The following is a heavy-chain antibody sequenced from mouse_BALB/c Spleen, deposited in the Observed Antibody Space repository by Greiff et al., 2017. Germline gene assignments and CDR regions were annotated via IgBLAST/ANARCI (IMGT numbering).Heavy chain of an antibody. Sequence: QVQLQQSGPGLVAPSQSLSITCTVSGFSLTGYGVNWVRQPPGKGLEWLGMIWGDGSTDYNSALKSRLSISKDNSKSQVFLKMNSLQTDDTARYYCARDYYCSSYWYFDVWGAGTTVTVSS. CDR3: ARDYYCSSYWYFDV. V-gene: IGHV2-6-7*01. J-gene: IGHJ1*01. CDR1: GFSLTGYG. CDR2: IWGDGST. D-gene: IGHD1-1*01.